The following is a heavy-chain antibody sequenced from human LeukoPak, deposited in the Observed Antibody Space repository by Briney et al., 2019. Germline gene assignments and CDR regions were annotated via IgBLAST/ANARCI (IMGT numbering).Heavy chain of an antibody. V-gene: IGHV3-30*04. J-gene: IGHJ4*02. CDR3: ARDDYYGSGSYCY. Sequence: QTGGCLRLSCAASGFTFSSYAMHWVRQAPGKGLEWVAVISYDGSNKYYADSVKGRFTISRDNSKNTLYLQMNSLRAEDTAVYYCARDDYYGSGSYCYWGQGTLVTLSS. D-gene: IGHD3-10*01. CDR1: GFTFSSYA. CDR2: ISYDGSNK.